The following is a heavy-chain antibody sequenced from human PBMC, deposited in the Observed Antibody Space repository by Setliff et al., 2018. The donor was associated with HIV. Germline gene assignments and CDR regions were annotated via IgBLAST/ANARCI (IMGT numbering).Heavy chain of an antibody. D-gene: IGHD3-3*01. J-gene: IGHJ4*02. V-gene: IGHV4-34*01. Sequence: SETLSLTCAVYGGSFSDYYWSWIRQPPEKGLEWIGEINHSGSTNYNLSLKSRVTIAVDTSKNQFSLKLSSVTAADTAVYYCARGRRNRLFWSGYFTLWGQGTLVTVS. CDR3: ARGRRNRLFWSGYFTL. CDR1: GGSFSDYY. CDR2: INHSGST.